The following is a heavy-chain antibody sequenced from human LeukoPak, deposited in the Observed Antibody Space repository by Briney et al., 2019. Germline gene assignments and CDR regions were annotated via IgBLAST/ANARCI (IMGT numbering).Heavy chain of an antibody. V-gene: IGHV5-51*01. D-gene: IGHD4-23*01. Sequence: PGESLKISCKGSGYSFTNYWIGWVRQMPGKGLEWMGIIYPSDSDTRYSPSFQGQVTISVDKSISTAYLRWSSLKASDTAIYYCARQYNPTVGWPPNFDPWGQGALVTVSS. CDR1: GYSFTNYW. J-gene: IGHJ5*02. CDR2: IYPSDSDT. CDR3: ARQYNPTVGWPPNFDP.